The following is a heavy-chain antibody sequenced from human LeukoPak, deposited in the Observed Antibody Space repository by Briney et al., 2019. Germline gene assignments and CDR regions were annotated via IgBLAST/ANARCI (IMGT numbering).Heavy chain of an antibody. CDR2: FDPEDGET. V-gene: IGHV1-24*01. CDR1: GYTLTELS. J-gene: IGHJ5*02. Sequence: ASVKVSCKVSGYTLTELSMHWVRQAPGKGLEWMGGFDPEDGETIYAQKFQGRVTMTEDTSTSTAYMELRSLRSDDTAVYYCARTRRSGLRYFDWFGEGGYNWFDPWGQGTLVTVSS. CDR3: ARTRRSGLRYFDWFGEGGYNWFDP. D-gene: IGHD3-9*01.